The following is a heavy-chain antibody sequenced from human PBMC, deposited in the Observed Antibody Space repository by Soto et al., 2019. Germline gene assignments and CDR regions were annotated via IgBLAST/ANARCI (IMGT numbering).Heavy chain of an antibody. CDR2: ISSSGSTV. Sequence: PGGSLRLSCAASGFTFSSYEMNWVRQAPGKGLEWVSYISSSGSTVYYADSVKGRFTISRDNAKNSLYLQMNSLRAEDTAIYYCARDPWAGYSYGNGLDYWGQGTLVTVSS. CDR1: GFTFSSYE. CDR3: ARDPWAGYSYGNGLDY. V-gene: IGHV3-48*03. J-gene: IGHJ4*02. D-gene: IGHD5-18*01.